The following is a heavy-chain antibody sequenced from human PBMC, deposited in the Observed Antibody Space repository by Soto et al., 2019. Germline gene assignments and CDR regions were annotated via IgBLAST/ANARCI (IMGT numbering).Heavy chain of an antibody. D-gene: IGHD6-13*01. CDR2: INHSGST. V-gene: IGHV4-34*01. CDR1: GLSFSGYY. J-gene: IGHJ4*02. CDR3: ARGRRKNEYSSSWPYYFDY. Sequence: GTLCLTCAVYGLSFSGYYLSWIRQAPGKGLEWVGEINHSGSTNYNASLKSRVTISVDKSKNQFYLKMSSVTAADTAVYYCARGRRKNEYSSSWPYYFDYWGQGTLVTVSS.